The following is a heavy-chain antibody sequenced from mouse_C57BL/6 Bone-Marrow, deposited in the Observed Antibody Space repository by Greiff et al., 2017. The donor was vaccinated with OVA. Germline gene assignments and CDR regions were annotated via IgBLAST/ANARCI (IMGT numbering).Heavy chain of an antibody. CDR2: INPNNGGT. Sequence: VQLQQSGPELVKPGALVKISCKASGYTFTDYYMNWVKQSHGKSLEWIGDINPNNGGTSYNQKFKGKATLTVDKSSSTAYMELRSLTSEDSAVYYCATYYYGSSYYFDYWGQGTTLTVSS. V-gene: IGHV1-26*01. CDR3: ATYYYGSSYYFDY. CDR1: GYTFTDYY. J-gene: IGHJ2*01. D-gene: IGHD1-1*01.